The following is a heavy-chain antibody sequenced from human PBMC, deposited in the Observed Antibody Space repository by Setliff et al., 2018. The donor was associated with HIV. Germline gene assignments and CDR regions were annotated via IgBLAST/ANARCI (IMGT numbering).Heavy chain of an antibody. CDR1: GYTFTDFG. CDR3: ARDRRPAGINYGYGYLDD. J-gene: IGHJ4*02. V-gene: IGHV1-3*01. CDR2: INAGNGNT. Sequence: GASVKVSCKASGYTFTDFGITWVRQAPGQGLEWMGWINAGNGNTKYSQKIQGRVTITRDTSASTAYMELSSLRSEDTAVYYCARDRRPAGINYGYGYLDDWGQGTLVTVSS. D-gene: IGHD2-2*02.